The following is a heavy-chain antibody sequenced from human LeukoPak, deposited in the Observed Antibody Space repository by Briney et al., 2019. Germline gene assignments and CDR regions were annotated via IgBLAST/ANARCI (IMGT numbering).Heavy chain of an antibody. D-gene: IGHD2-2*01. Sequence: SETLSLTCTVSGGSISSGSYYWSWIRQPPGKGLEWVGTISHTGTIYYNPSLKSRVAISPDTSKNQFSLKLSSVTAADTAVYYCARFGTTSGRGFDPWGQGTLVTVSS. CDR1: GGSISSGSYY. V-gene: IGHV4-39*07. CDR3: ARFGTTSGRGFDP. CDR2: ISHTGTI. J-gene: IGHJ5*02.